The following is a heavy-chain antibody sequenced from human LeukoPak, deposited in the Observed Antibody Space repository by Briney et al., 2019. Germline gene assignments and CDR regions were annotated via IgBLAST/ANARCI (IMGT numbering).Heavy chain of an antibody. J-gene: IGHJ4*02. Sequence: SETLSLTCTVSGGSVSSGSYYWSWIRQPPGKGLEWIGYIYYSGSTNYNPSLKSRVTISVDTSKNQFSLKLSSVTAADTAVYYCARRFRGVVVIYSPFDYWGQGTLVSVSS. CDR1: GGSVSSGSYY. D-gene: IGHD3-22*01. CDR3: ARRFRGVVVIYSPFDY. V-gene: IGHV4-61*01. CDR2: IYYSGST.